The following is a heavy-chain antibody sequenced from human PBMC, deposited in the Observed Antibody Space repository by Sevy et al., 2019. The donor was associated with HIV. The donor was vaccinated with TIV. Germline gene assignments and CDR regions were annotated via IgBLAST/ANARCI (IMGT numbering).Heavy chain of an antibody. CDR1: GFNFNIYS. V-gene: IGHV3-23*01. D-gene: IGHD3-10*02. J-gene: IGHJ4*02. CDR3: AREGCSKPHDY. CDR2: LSFGCGKI. Sequence: GGSLRLSCVASGFNFNIYSFSWVRQTPGKGLEWVSTLSFGCGKINYADSVQGRFTISRDDSKNTLYLEMNSLIVEDTAIYYCAREGCSKPHDYWGQGTLVTVSS.